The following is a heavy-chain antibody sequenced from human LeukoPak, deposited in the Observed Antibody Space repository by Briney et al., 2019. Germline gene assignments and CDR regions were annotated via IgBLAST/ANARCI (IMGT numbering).Heavy chain of an antibody. CDR1: GFTFSSYW. CDR3: APTGGYPFIDY. D-gene: IGHD1-26*01. J-gene: IGHJ4*02. Sequence: GGSLRLSCAASGFTFSSYWMSWVRQAPGKGLEWVSAISGSGGSTYYADSVKGRFTISRDNSKNTLYLQMNSLRAEDTAVYYCAPTGGYPFIDYWGQGTLVTVSS. CDR2: ISGSGGST. V-gene: IGHV3-23*01.